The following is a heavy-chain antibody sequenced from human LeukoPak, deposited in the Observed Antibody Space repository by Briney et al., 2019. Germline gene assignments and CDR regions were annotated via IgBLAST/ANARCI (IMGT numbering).Heavy chain of an antibody. V-gene: IGHV1-46*01. Sequence: ASVKVSCKASGYTFTSNYMHWVRQAPGQGLEWMGIINPSGGSTSYAQKFQGRVTMTRDTSTSTVYMELNSLRSEDTAVYYCARDRPDYGSGSPTIGFDYWGQGTLVTVSS. J-gene: IGHJ4*02. CDR2: INPSGGST. CDR1: GYTFTSNY. D-gene: IGHD3-10*01. CDR3: ARDRPDYGSGSPTIGFDY.